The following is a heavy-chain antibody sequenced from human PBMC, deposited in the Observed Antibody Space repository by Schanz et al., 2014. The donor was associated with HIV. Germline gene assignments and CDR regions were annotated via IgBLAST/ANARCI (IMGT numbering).Heavy chain of an antibody. J-gene: IGHJ4*02. CDR3: AKADEIRHFDWYHPPFDS. Sequence: EVQLVESGGGLVKPGGSLRLSCTASGFSFSDYHMSWIRQAPGKGLEWVSSISESGGRTYYADSVNGRVTISRDNSKNTLYLQMNSLRVEDTAVYYCAKADEIRHFDWYHPPFDSWGQGTLVTVSS. CDR1: GFSFSDYH. D-gene: IGHD3-9*01. CDR2: ISESGGRT. V-gene: IGHV3-23*04.